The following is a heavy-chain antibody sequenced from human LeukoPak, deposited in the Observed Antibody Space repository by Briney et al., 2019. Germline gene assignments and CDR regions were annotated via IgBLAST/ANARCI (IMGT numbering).Heavy chain of an antibody. CDR3: ARAHNWKYGTFDY. D-gene: IGHD1-7*01. Sequence: GGSLRLSCAASGFTFSSYSMNWVRQAPGKGLEWVSSISSSSSYIYYADSVKGRFTISRDNAKNALYLQMNSLRAEDTAVYYCARAHNWKYGTFDYWGQGTLVTVSS. J-gene: IGHJ4*02. CDR1: GFTFSSYS. CDR2: ISSSSSYI. V-gene: IGHV3-21*01.